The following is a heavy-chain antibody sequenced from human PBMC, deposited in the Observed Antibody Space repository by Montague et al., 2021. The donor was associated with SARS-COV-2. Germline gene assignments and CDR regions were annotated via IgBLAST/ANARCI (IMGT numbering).Heavy chain of an antibody. CDR2: MYCSGST. CDR3: ARDFDY. CDR1: GDSISSYY. V-gene: IGHV4-59*13. Sequence: SETLSLTCTVSGDSISSYYWSWIRQPPGKGLEWIGYMYCSGSTNYNPSLKSRVTLSVDTSKNQFSLKLSSVTAADTAVYYCARDFDYWGQGTLVTVSS. J-gene: IGHJ4*02.